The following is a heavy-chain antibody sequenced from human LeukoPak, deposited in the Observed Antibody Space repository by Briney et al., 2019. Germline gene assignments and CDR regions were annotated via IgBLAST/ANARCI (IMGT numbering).Heavy chain of an antibody. Sequence: ASVKVSCKASGYTFTSYGISWARQAPGQGLEWMGWISAYNGNTNYAQKLQGRVTMTTDTSTSTAYMELRSLRPDDTAVYYCARTYDFWSGYYTTTSFDYWGQGTLVTVSS. V-gene: IGHV1-18*01. D-gene: IGHD3-3*01. CDR1: GYTFTSYG. CDR3: ARTYDFWSGYYTTTSFDY. J-gene: IGHJ4*02. CDR2: ISAYNGNT.